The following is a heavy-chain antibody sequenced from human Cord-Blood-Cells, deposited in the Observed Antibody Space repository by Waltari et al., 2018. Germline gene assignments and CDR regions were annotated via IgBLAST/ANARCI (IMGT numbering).Heavy chain of an antibody. D-gene: IGHD3-3*01. CDR2: INHSGST. J-gene: IGHJ4*02. V-gene: IGHV4-34*01. Sequence: QVQLQQWGAGLLKPSETLSLTCAVYGGSFSGSYWSWIRQPPGKGLEWIGEINHSGSTNYNPSLKSRVTISVDTSKNQFSLKLSSVTAADTAVYYCARGSIFWSGYYDYWGQGTLVTVSS. CDR1: GGSFSGSY. CDR3: ARGSIFWSGYYDY.